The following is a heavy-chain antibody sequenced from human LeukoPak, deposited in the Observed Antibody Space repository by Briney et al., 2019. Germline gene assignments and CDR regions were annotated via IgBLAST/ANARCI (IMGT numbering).Heavy chain of an antibody. CDR3: ARLGYCGGDCYF. D-gene: IGHD2-21*02. V-gene: IGHV4-4*02. CDR2: IYHSGST. CDR1: GGSISSSNW. J-gene: IGHJ4*02. Sequence: SSGTLSLTCAVSGGSISSSNWWSWVRQPPGKGLEWIGEIYHSGSTYYNPSLKSRVTISVDTSKNQFSLKLSSVTAADTAVYYCARLGYCGGDCYFWGQGTLVTVSS.